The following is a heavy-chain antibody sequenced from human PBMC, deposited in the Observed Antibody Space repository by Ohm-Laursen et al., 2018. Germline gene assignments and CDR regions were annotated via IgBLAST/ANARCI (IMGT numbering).Heavy chain of an antibody. CDR3: ARVFSLNDYYGSGSYFGEDY. CDR1: GFSFTSSW. Sequence: SLRLSCSASGFSFTSSWVTWIRQAPGRGLEWVATINPDASGKYYVDSVKGRFTISRDNAKNSLYLQMNSLRAEDTAVYYCARVFSLNDYYGSGSYFGEDYWGQGTLVTVSS. V-gene: IGHV3-7*03. D-gene: IGHD3-10*01. J-gene: IGHJ4*02. CDR2: INPDASGK.